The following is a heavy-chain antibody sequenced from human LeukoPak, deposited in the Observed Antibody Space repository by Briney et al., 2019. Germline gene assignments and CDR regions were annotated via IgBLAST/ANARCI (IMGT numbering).Heavy chain of an antibody. J-gene: IGHJ3*02. CDR1: GFTFSDYG. D-gene: IGHD4-17*01. CDR2: IRSDGRFK. CDR3: VKEKTTVTSRGAFEI. V-gene: IGHV3-30*02. Sequence: GGSLRLSCVASGFTFSDYGMHWVRQAPCKGLEWVTFIRSDGRFKSYAASVKGRFSISRDNSNNILYLQMNNLTPEDTAIYYCVKEKTTVTSRGAFEIWGHGTMVTVSS.